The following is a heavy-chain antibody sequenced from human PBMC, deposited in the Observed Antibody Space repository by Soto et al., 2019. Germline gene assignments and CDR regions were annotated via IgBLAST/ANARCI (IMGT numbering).Heavy chain of an antibody. D-gene: IGHD4-17*01. CDR1: GFTFSNYA. V-gene: IGHV3-23*01. J-gene: IGHJ3*02. Sequence: PGGSLRLSCAASGFTFSNYAVSWVRQAPGKGLEWVSGIGSSGGTTHLADSVKGRFTISRDNSKNTLYLQMNSLRAEDTAVYYRGKDPNGDYMGSFNIGGQGKMVPVSS. CDR3: GKDPNGDYMGSFNI. CDR2: IGSSGGTT.